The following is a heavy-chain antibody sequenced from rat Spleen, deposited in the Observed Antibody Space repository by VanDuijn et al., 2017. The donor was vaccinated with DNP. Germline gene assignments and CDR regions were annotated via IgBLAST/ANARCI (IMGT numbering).Heavy chain of an antibody. Sequence: EVQLAESGGGLVQPGGSLKLSCAASGVTFSDYYMAWVSQAPKKGLEWVATIIDDGSKTYYGDSVKGRFTISRDNAKTTLYLQMDSLRSEDTATYYCSTHDYDNYYEDYFDYWGQGVMVTVSS. D-gene: IGHD1-12*03. CDR2: IIDDGSKT. CDR3: STHDYDNYYEDYFDY. CDR1: GVTFSDYY. V-gene: IGHV5S10*01. J-gene: IGHJ2*01.